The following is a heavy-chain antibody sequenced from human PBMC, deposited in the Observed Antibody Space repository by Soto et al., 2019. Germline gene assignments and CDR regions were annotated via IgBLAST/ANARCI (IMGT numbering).Heavy chain of an antibody. D-gene: IGHD3-9*01. Sequence: SETLSLTCTVSGGSISSGGYYWSWIRQHPGKGLEWIGYIYYSGSTYYNPSLKSRVTISVDTSKNQFSLKLSSVTAADTAVYYCARDQRYFDWLSETNWFDPWGQGTLVTVS. J-gene: IGHJ5*02. CDR2: IYYSGST. CDR3: ARDQRYFDWLSETNWFDP. V-gene: IGHV4-31*03. CDR1: GGSISSGGYY.